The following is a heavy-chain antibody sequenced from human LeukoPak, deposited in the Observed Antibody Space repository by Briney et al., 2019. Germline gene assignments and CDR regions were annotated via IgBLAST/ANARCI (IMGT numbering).Heavy chain of an antibody. J-gene: IGHJ4*02. CDR2: IYHSGST. D-gene: IGHD2-2*01. Sequence: SETLSLTCTVSGGSISSGGYYWSWIRQPPGKGLEWIGYIYHSGSTYYNPSFKSRVTISVDRSKNQFSLKLSSVAAADTAVYYCAREGGSVVPAAISDYWGQGTLVTVSS. CDR1: GGSISSGGYY. V-gene: IGHV4-30-2*01. CDR3: AREGGSVVPAAISDY.